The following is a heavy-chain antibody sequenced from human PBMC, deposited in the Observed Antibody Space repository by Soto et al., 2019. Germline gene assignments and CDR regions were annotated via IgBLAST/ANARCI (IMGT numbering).Heavy chain of an antibody. CDR3: ARGLQAMVRGVLNWFDP. J-gene: IGHJ5*02. D-gene: IGHD3-10*01. CDR2: IYYSGST. Sequence: SETLSLTCTVSGGPISSGGYYWRWIRQHPGKGLEWIGYIYYSGSTYYNPSLKSRVTISVDTSKNQFSLKLSSVTAADTAVYYCARGLQAMVRGVLNWFDPWGQGTLVTVSS. CDR1: GGPISSGGYY. V-gene: IGHV4-31*03.